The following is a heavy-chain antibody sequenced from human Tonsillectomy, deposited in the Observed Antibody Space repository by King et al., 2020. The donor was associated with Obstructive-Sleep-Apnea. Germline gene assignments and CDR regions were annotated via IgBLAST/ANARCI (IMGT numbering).Heavy chain of an antibody. CDR1: GYTFTGYY. Sequence: QLVQSGAEVKKPGASVKVSCKASGYTFTGYYMHWVRQAPGQGLEWMGWINPNSGGTNYAQKFQGRVTMTRDTSISTAYMELSRLRSDDTAVYYCARGYYYDSRGYYRHPHDAFDIWGQGTMVTVSS. J-gene: IGHJ3*02. CDR2: INPNSGGT. CDR3: ARGYYYDSRGYYRHPHDAFDI. D-gene: IGHD3-22*01. V-gene: IGHV1-2*02.